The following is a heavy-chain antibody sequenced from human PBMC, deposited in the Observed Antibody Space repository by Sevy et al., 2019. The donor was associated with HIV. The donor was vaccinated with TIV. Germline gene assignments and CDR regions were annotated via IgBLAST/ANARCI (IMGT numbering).Heavy chain of an antibody. V-gene: IGHV4-39*01. CDR2: MYSSGNT. Sequence: SETLSLTCTVSGGSISSSSYDWGWIRQPPGKGLEWIGSMYSSGNTYYNPSLKSRVTIFLDTSKNQIPLKLTSVTAADTAGYYCARQGGIVDRAFDYWGQGTLVTVSS. CDR1: GGSISSSSYD. CDR3: ARQGGIVDRAFDY. J-gene: IGHJ4*02. D-gene: IGHD2-21*01.